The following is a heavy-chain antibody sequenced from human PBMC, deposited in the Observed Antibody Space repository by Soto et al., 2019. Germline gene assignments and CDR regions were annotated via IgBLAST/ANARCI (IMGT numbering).Heavy chain of an antibody. J-gene: IGHJ5*02. CDR3: ARGSVVPAAIWWFDP. Sequence: GASVKVSCKTCGDIYTNYAMHWMRQAPGQGLEWMGWISAYNGNTNYAQKLQGRVTMTTDTSTSTAYMELRSLRSDDTAVYYCARGSVVPAAIWWFDPWGQGTLVTVSS. V-gene: IGHV1-18*01. CDR1: GDIYTNYA. D-gene: IGHD2-2*01. CDR2: ISAYNGNT.